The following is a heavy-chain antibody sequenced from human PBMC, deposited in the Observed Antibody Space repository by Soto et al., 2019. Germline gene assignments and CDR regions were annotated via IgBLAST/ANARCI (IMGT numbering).Heavy chain of an antibody. D-gene: IGHD5-18*01. V-gene: IGHV1-18*01. CDR2: ISAYNGNS. Sequence: ASVKVSCKASGYTFTSYGISWVRQAPGQGLEWVGWISAYNGNSNYAQKYHGRVTMTTDTSTNTAYMEMSSLRSDDTAVYYCARDPGYSYGYNWGQGTLVTVSS. J-gene: IGHJ4*02. CDR1: GYTFTSYG. CDR3: ARDPGYSYGYN.